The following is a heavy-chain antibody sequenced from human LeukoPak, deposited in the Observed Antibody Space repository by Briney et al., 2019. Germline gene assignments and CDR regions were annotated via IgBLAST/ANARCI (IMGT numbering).Heavy chain of an antibody. CDR3: ARAKWHLRYPAGDYYMDV. D-gene: IGHD3-9*01. CDR1: GGPISRYY. CDR2: INHSGST. V-gene: IGHV4-34*01. Sequence: PSETLSLTCTVSGGPISRYYWSWIRQPPGKGLEWIGEINHSGSTNYNPSLKSRVTISVDTSKNQFSLKLSSVTAADTAVYYCARAKWHLRYPAGDYYMDVWGKGTTVTVSS. J-gene: IGHJ6*03.